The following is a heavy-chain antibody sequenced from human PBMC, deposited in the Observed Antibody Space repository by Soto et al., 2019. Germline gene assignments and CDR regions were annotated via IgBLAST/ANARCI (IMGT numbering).Heavy chain of an antibody. CDR2: IDPSDSYT. J-gene: IGHJ6*02. V-gene: IGHV5-10-1*01. Sequence: PGECLKSSCKGSGYSFTSDWISWVRQMPGKGLEWMGRIDPSDSYTNYSPSFQGHVTISADKSISTAYLQWSSLKASDTAMYYCARGPIAAAGGYYYSYGMDVWGQGTTVTVSS. CDR1: GYSFTSDW. D-gene: IGHD6-13*01. CDR3: ARGPIAAAGGYYYSYGMDV.